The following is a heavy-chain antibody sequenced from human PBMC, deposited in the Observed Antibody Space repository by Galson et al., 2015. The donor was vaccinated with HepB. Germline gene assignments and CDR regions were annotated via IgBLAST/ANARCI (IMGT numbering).Heavy chain of an antibody. CDR2: IWYDGSNK. Sequence: SLRLSCAASGFYRTYGMHWVRQAPGRGLEWVAVIWYDGSNKDYADSVKGRFTISRDNSKNTLYLQMNSLRAEDTAVYYCARDVQLLGSDDAFDIWGQGTMVTVSS. J-gene: IGHJ3*02. V-gene: IGHV3-33*01. CDR3: ARDVQLLGSDDAFDI. CDR1: GFYRTYG. D-gene: IGHD2-2*01.